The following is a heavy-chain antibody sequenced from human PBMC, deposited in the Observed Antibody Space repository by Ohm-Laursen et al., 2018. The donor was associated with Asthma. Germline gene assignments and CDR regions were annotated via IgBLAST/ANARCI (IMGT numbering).Heavy chain of an antibody. CDR3: TTGLIAAAATGDY. V-gene: IGHV3-15*01. CDR2: IKSKTDGGTT. D-gene: IGHD6-13*01. CDR1: GFTFSNAW. Sequence: GQTLSLTCAASGFTFSNAWMSWVRQAPGKGLEWVGRIKSKTDGGTTDYAAPVKGRFTISRDDSKNTLYLQMNSLKTEDTAVYYCTTGLIAAAATGDYWGQGTLVTVSS. J-gene: IGHJ4*02.